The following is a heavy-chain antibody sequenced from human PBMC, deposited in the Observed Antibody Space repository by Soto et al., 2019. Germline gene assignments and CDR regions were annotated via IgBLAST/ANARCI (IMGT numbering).Heavy chain of an antibody. CDR1: GFSFKNAW. J-gene: IGHJ4*01. V-gene: IGHV3-15*07. Sequence: EVELVESGGGLVKPGGSLTLSCAASGFSFKNAWMNWVRQAPGKGLEWVGRIKNKNDGGTTDYAAFVQGRFTISRDASENTRYLHMNGLKTEDTGVYFCTGLWFGEIYNYCGQGSLVTVSS. CDR2: IKNKNDGGTT. CDR3: TGLWFGEIYNY. D-gene: IGHD3-10*01.